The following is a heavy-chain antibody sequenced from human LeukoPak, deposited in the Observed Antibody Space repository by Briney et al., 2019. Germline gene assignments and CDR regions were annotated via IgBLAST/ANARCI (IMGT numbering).Heavy chain of an antibody. D-gene: IGHD1-1*01. V-gene: IGHV3-23*01. CDR3: AKVKTHWYFDN. Sequence: GGSLRLSCAAPGFTFSSYAMSWVRQAPGKGLEWVSAISGSASGGTTYEDSVKGRFTISRDNSKGTLYLQMNSLRAEDTAVYYCAKVKTHWYFDNWGRGTLVTVSS. CDR2: ISGSASGGT. CDR1: GFTFSSYA. J-gene: IGHJ4*02.